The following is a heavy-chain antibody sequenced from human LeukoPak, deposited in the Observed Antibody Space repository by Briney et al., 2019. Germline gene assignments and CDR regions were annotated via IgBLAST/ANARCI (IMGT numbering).Heavy chain of an antibody. J-gene: IGHJ4*02. Sequence: GGSLRLSCAASGFTFSNYWMHWVRQAPGKGLVWVSRINSDGSGTSYADSVKGRFTISRDNAKNTLYLQMGSLRAEDTAVYYCARGGAYSYGTFDYWGQGTLVTVSS. CDR2: INSDGSGT. CDR3: ARGGAYSYGTFDY. D-gene: IGHD5-18*01. CDR1: GFTFSNYW. V-gene: IGHV3-74*01.